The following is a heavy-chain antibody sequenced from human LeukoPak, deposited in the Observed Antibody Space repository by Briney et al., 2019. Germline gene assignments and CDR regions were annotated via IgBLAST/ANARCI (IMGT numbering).Heavy chain of an antibody. CDR1: GFTFSSYG. CDR2: ISYDGSNK. V-gene: IGHV3-30*03. J-gene: IGHJ4*02. D-gene: IGHD3-22*01. Sequence: PGRSLRLSCAASGFTFSSYGMHWVRQAPGKGLEWVAVISYDGSNKYYADSVKGRFTISRDNAKNSLYLQMNSLRAEDTAVYYCARVFHSSGYRKGVLDYWGQGTLVTVSS. CDR3: ARVFHSSGYRKGVLDY.